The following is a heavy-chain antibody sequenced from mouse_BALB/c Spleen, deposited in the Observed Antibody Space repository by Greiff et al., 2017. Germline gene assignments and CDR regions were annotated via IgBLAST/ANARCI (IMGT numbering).Heavy chain of an antibody. CDR1: GFTFSSFG. J-gene: IGHJ1*01. CDR3: ARDDGYVYWYFDV. V-gene: IGHV5-17*02. CDR2: ISSGSSTI. Sequence: EVQVVESGGGLVQPGGSRKLSCAASGFTFSSFGMHWVRQAPEKGLEWVAYISSGSSTIYYADTVKGRFTISRDNPKNTLFLQMTSLRSEDTAMYYCARDDGYVYWYFDVWGARTTVTVSS. D-gene: IGHD2-3*01.